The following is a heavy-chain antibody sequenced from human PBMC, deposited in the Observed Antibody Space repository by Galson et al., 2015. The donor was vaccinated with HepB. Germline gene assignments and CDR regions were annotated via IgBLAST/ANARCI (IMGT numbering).Heavy chain of an antibody. CDR2: IYTSGSS. V-gene: IGHV4-61*02. CDR3: ARTGYIVGAPNRQYFQH. D-gene: IGHD1-26*01. Sequence: TLSLTCTVSGGSISSGSYYWSWIRQPAGKGLEWIGRIYTSGSSNYNPSLKSRVTMSVDTSKNQFSLKLSSVTAADTAVYYCARTGYIVGAPNRQYFQHWGQGTLVTVSS. CDR1: GGSISSGSYY. J-gene: IGHJ1*01.